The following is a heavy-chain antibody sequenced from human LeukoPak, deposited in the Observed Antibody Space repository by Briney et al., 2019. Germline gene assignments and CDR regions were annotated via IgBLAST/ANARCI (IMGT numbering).Heavy chain of an antibody. Sequence: GGSLRLSCTASGFTFNNAWMSWVRQAPGKGLEWVGRIKSRSDGGATDYFAPVTGRFTISRDDSRNTLYLEMNSLKTEDTAVYYCTSGFGTIDFWGQGTLVTVSS. CDR3: TSGFGTIDF. CDR1: GFTFNNAW. CDR2: IKSRSDGGAT. D-gene: IGHD1-1*01. J-gene: IGHJ4*02. V-gene: IGHV3-15*01.